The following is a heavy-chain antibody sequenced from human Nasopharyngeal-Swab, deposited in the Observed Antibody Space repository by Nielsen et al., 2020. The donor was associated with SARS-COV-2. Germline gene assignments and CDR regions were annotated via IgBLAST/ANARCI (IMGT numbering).Heavy chain of an antibody. J-gene: IGHJ6*02. CDR3: ARDLLAVAGNYYYYYGMDV. Sequence: GESLKISCAASGFTFDDYGMSWVRQAPGKGLEWVSYISSSSSTIYYADSVKGRFTISRDNAKNSLYLQMNSLRDEDTAVYYCARDLLAVAGNYYYYYGMDVWGQGTTVTVSS. CDR2: ISSSSSTI. CDR1: GFTFDDYG. D-gene: IGHD6-19*01. V-gene: IGHV3-48*02.